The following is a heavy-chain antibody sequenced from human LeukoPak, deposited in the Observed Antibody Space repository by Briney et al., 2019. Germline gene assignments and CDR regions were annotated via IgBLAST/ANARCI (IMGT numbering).Heavy chain of an antibody. Sequence: GGSLRLSCAASGFIFSSYSMNWVRQAPGKGLEWVSSISSSSYIYYADSVKGRFTISRDNAKNSLYLQMNSLRAEDTAVYYCARDSPLTFNWNPDHYYYYGMDVWGQGTTVTVSS. V-gene: IGHV3-21*01. CDR2: ISSSSYI. D-gene: IGHD1-20*01. CDR3: ARDSPLTFNWNPDHYYYYGMDV. J-gene: IGHJ6*02. CDR1: GFIFSSYS.